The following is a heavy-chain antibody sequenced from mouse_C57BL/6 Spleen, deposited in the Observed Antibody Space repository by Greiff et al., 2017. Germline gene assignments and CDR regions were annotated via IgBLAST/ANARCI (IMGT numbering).Heavy chain of an antibody. D-gene: IGHD2-1*01. Sequence: DVHLVESGGDLVKPGGSLKLSCAASGFTFSSYGVSWVRQTPDKRLEWVATISSGGSYTYYPDSVKGRFTISRDNAKNTLYLQMSSLKSEDTAMYYCAREDGNYGGFAYWGQGTLVTVSA. CDR3: AREDGNYGGFAY. CDR2: ISSGGSYT. J-gene: IGHJ3*01. CDR1: GFTFSSYG. V-gene: IGHV5-6*01.